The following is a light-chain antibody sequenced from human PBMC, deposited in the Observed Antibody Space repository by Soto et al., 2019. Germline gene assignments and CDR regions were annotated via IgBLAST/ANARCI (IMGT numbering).Light chain of an antibody. V-gene: IGKV3D-11*01. CDR1: QGVSSY. CDR3: QQRSNWPLP. Sequence: EIVLTQSPATLSLSPGERATLSCRASQGVSSYLAWYQQKPGQAPRLLIYDASNRATGIPARFSGSGPGTDFTLTISSLEPEDFAVYYCQQRSNWPLPFGGGTKVEIK. CDR2: DAS. J-gene: IGKJ4*01.